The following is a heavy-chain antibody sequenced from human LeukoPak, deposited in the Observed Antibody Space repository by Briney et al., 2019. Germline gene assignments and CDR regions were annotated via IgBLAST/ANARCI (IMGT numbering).Heavy chain of an antibody. D-gene: IGHD3-10*01. J-gene: IGHJ5*02. CDR1: GGTFSSYA. CDR2: INPNSGGT. V-gene: IGHV1-2*02. Sequence: GASVKVSCKASGGTFSSYAISWVRQAPGQGLEWMGWINPNSGGTNYAQKFQGRVTMTRDTSISTAYMELSRLRSDDTAVYYCAREPITMVRGRKANWFDPWGQGTLVTVSS. CDR3: AREPITMVRGRKANWFDP.